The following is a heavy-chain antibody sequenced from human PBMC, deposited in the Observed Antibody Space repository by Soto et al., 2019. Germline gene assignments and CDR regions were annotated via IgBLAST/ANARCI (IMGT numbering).Heavy chain of an antibody. Sequence: PSETLSLTCTVSGGSISSGDYYWSWIRQAPGKGLEWIGYIYYSGSTYYKPSLKSRVTISVDTSKNQFRLKLSSMTAAVTAVYYCAIFMIREYIHWFDPWGQGTLVTVSS. CDR1: GGSISSGDYY. J-gene: IGHJ5*02. V-gene: IGHV4-30-4*01. D-gene: IGHD3-10*01. CDR3: AIFMIREYIHWFDP. CDR2: IYYSGST.